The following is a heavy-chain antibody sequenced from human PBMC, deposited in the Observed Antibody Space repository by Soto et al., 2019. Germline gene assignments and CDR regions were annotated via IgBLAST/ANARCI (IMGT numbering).Heavy chain of an antibody. Sequence: SVKVSCKASGGTFSSYAISWVRQAPGQGLEWMGGIIPIFGTANYAQKFQGRVTITADESTSTAYMELSSLRSEDTAVYYCARDSSSWYFFDYWGQGTLVTVSS. J-gene: IGHJ4*02. D-gene: IGHD6-6*01. CDR3: ARDSSSWYFFDY. CDR2: IIPIFGTA. V-gene: IGHV1-69*13. CDR1: GGTFSSYA.